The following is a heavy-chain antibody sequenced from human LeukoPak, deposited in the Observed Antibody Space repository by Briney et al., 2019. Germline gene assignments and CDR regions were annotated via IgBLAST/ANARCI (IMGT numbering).Heavy chain of an antibody. J-gene: IGHJ4*02. CDR3: AKKAQYNGNYPLDY. V-gene: IGHV3-23*01. Sequence: GGSLRLSCAASGFTVSSNYMSWVRQAPGKGLEWVSGTSDRGDYTYYADSVKGRFTISRDNSKNTLYLQMNSLRAEDTALYFCAKKAQYNGNYPLDYWGQGTLVSLL. D-gene: IGHD1-26*01. CDR2: TSDRGDYT. CDR1: GFTVSSNY.